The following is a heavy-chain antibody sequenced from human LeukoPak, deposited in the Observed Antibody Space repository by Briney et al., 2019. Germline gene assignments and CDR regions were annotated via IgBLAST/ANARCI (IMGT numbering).Heavy chain of an antibody. CDR2: IYYSGST. V-gene: IGHV4-61*01. Sequence: SETLSLTCTVSGGSVSSGSYYWSWIRQPPGKGLEWIGYIYYSGSTNYNPSLKSRVTISVDTSKNQFSLKLSSVTAADTAVYYCARAGNYEYFVPYYYGMDVWGQGTTVTVSS. D-gene: IGHD3-10*01. CDR1: GGSVSSGSYY. J-gene: IGHJ6*02. CDR3: ARAGNYEYFVPYYYGMDV.